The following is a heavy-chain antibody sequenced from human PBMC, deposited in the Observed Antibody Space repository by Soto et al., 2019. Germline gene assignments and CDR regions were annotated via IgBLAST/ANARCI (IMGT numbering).Heavy chain of an antibody. D-gene: IGHD5-18*01. J-gene: IGHJ4*02. CDR2: VFYDGYT. CDR3: ARHRYSYGVYYFDY. V-gene: IGHV4-39*01. CDR1: GDSISGSPYF. Sequence: PSETLSLTCTVAGDSISGSPYFWGWIRQPPGKRLEWIGSVFYDGYTNYNPSLTSRVTISVDTSKNQFSLKLSSVTAADTAVYYCARHRYSYGVYYFDYWGQGTLVTVSS.